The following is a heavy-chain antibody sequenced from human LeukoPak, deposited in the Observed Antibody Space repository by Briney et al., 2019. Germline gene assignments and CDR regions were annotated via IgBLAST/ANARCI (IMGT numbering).Heavy chain of an antibody. Sequence: QTGGSLRLSCAASGFTVSSNYMSWVRQAPGKGLEWVSVIYTGGSTYYAGSVKGRFTISRDNSKNTLYLQMNSLRAEDTAVYYRARNLYYYDSSGYYYYWGQGTLVTVSS. CDR1: GFTVSSNY. J-gene: IGHJ4*02. CDR2: IYTGGST. V-gene: IGHV3-66*01. D-gene: IGHD3-22*01. CDR3: ARNLYYYDSSGYYYY.